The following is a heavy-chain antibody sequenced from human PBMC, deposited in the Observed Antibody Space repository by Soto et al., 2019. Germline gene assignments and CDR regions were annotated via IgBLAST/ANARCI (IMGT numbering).Heavy chain of an antibody. J-gene: IGHJ3*02. Sequence: PSETLSLTCTFSGGSISSGGYYWSWIRQHPGKGLEWIGYIYYSGSTYYNPSLKSRVTISVDTSKNQFSLKLSSVTAADTAVYYCARGKYYDSSGYYDAFDIWGQGTMVTVSS. CDR1: GGSISSGGYY. D-gene: IGHD3-22*01. CDR2: IYYSGST. CDR3: ARGKYYDSSGYYDAFDI. V-gene: IGHV4-31*03.